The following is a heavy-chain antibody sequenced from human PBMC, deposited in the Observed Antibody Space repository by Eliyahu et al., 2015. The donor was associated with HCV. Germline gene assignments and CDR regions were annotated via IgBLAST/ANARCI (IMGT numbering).Heavy chain of an antibody. CDR3: VRAGNWNDFDY. V-gene: IGHV4-31*03. J-gene: IGHJ4*02. D-gene: IGHD1-1*01. Sequence: QLQLQESGPGLVRPSQSLSLTCTVSGGAISXGGYFWTWIRQHPGKGLEWIGYINYSGNTHYNPSLKSRLRISVDTSKNQFSLQLSSVTAADTALYYCVRAGNWNDFDYWGQGRPVTVSS. CDR2: INYSGNT. CDR1: GGAISXGGYF.